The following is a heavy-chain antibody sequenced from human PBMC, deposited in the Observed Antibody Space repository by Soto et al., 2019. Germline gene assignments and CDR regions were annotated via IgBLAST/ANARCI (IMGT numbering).Heavy chain of an antibody. CDR3: AKVGIGMFSHKHHFDH. V-gene: IGHV3-23*01. Sequence: LRLSCTASGFTFSSFGMAWVRQAPGKGLEWVSAISGSGDSSYYADSVKDRFTISRDNPTNTLYLQMNNLRAEDTAVYYCAKVGIGMFSHKHHFDHWGQGTQVTVSS. D-gene: IGHD2-2*03. CDR2: ISGSGDSS. CDR1: GFTFSSFG. J-gene: IGHJ4*02.